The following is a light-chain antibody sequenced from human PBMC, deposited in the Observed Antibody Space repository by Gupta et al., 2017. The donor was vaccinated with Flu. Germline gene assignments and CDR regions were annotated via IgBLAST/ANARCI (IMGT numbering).Light chain of an antibody. CDR1: SSDVGGYNY. J-gene: IGLJ1*01. V-gene: IGLV2-8*01. CDR2: EVS. CDR3: SSYAGSNNPYV. Sequence: ASGSPGQSVTISCTGTSSDVGGYNYVSWYQQHPGKAPKLMIYEVSKRPSGVPDRLSGSKSGNTASLTVSGLQAEDEADYYCSSYAGSNNPYVFGTGTKVTVL.